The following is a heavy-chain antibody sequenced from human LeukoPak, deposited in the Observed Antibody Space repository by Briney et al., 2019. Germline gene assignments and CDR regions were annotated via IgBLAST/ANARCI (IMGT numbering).Heavy chain of an antibody. CDR2: LSYDGSNT. D-gene: IGHD6-13*01. V-gene: IGHV3-30*18. Sequence: GGSLRLSCAASGFTFSSRAMYWVRQAPGKGLEWVAGLSYDGSNTYYVDSVKGRFTISGDNSKNTLYLQMDSLRTEDTAVYYCAKDPQQLILSSYFDDWGQGTLVTVSS. CDR1: GFTFSSRA. J-gene: IGHJ4*02. CDR3: AKDPQQLILSSYFDD.